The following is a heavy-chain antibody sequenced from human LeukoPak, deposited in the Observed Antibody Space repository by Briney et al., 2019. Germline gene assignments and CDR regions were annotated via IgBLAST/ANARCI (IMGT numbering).Heavy chain of an antibody. CDR3: ARGRGDWLQYYTVS. CDR1: GGSISNYY. V-gene: IGHV4-59*08. Sequence: SETLSLTCTVSGGSISNYYWSWIRQPPGKGLEWVGYIYYSGSTNYNPSLESRVTISVDTSKNQFSLKLSTVTAADTAVYYCARGRGDWLQYYTVSRGQGALVTVSS. CDR2: IYYSGST. J-gene: IGHJ4*02. D-gene: IGHD2-21*02.